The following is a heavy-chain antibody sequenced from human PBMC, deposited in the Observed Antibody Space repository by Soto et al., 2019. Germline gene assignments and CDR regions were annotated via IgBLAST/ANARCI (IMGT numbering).Heavy chain of an antibody. Sequence: QVQLVQSGAEVKKPGSSVKVSCKASGGTFSSYAISWVRQAPGQGLGWMGGIIPIFGTANYAQKFQGRVTITADESTSTAYMELSSLRSEDTAVYYCAREGTFGYGGYATFDYWGQGTLVTVSS. V-gene: IGHV1-69*01. CDR3: AREGTFGYGGYATFDY. J-gene: IGHJ4*02. CDR2: IIPIFGTA. CDR1: GGTFSSYA. D-gene: IGHD4-17*01.